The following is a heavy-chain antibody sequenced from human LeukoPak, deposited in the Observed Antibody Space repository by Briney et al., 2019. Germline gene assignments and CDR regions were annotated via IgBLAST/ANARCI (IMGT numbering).Heavy chain of an antibody. J-gene: IGHJ4*02. CDR3: AKDYRWASGYSDIAPSDY. CDR1: GFTFSSYA. D-gene: IGHD3-22*01. V-gene: IGHV3-23*01. CDR2: ISGSGGST. Sequence: GGSLRLSCAASGFTFSSYAMSRVRQAPGKGLEWVSAISGSGGSTYYADSVKGRFTISRDNSKNTLYLQMNSLRAEDTAVYYCAKDYRWASGYSDIAPSDYWGQGTLVTVSS.